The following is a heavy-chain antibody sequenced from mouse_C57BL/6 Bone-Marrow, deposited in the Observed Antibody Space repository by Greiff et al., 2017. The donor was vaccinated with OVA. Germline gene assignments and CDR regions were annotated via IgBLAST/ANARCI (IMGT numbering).Heavy chain of an antibody. CDR1: GYTFTDYY. J-gene: IGHJ2*01. CDR2: IYPGSGNI. V-gene: IGHV1-76*01. Sequence: QVQLQQSGAELVRPGASVKLSCKASGYTFTDYYISWVKQRPGQGLEWIARIYPGSGNIYYKEKFKGKATLTAEKSSSTAYMQLSSLTSDDSAVYFCARSERLRDYLDYWGQGTTLTVSS. D-gene: IGHD2-2*01. CDR3: ARSERLRDYLDY.